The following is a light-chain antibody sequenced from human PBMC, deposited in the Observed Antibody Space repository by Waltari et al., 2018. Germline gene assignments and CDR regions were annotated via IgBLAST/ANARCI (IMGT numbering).Light chain of an antibody. V-gene: IGKV3-20*01. CDR3: QKYGTRPAT. J-gene: IGKJ1*01. CDR2: DAS. CDR1: QSVGRT. Sequence: EIVLTQSPASLSLSPGDRATLSCRASQSVGRTLAWYHQRPGQAPRLLIYDASSKATCIPDRFSGSVSGTDFSLTISRLEPEDFAVYYCQKYGTRPATFGQGTKVEVK.